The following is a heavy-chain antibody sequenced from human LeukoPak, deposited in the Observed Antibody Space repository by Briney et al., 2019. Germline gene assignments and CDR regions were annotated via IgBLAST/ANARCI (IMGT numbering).Heavy chain of an antibody. V-gene: IGHV4-39*07. CDR2: IYYSGST. J-gene: IGHJ5*02. CDR1: GGSISSSSYY. D-gene: IGHD6-19*01. Sequence: PSETLSLTCTVSGGSISSSSYYWGWIRQPPGKGLEWIGSIYYSGSTYYNPSLKSRVTISVDTSKNQFSLKLSSVTAADTAVYYCARDYAVAGTANWFDPWAREPWSPSPQ. CDR3: ARDYAVAGTANWFDP.